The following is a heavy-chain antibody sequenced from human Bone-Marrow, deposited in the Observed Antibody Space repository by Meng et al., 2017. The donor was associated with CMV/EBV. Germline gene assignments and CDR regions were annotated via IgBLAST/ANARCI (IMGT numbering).Heavy chain of an antibody. V-gene: IGHV3-53*01. J-gene: IGHJ6*02. D-gene: IGHD2-2*01. CDR3: ARDLISAMPVFQGDYYYYHGMDV. CDR2: LFSGGTT. Sequence: GESLKISCVVSGFTVSSNYMSWVRQAPGKGLEWVSVLFSGGTTTYGDSVKGRFTISRDNAKNSLYLQMNSLRAEDQAVYYWARDLISAMPVFQGDYYYYHGMDVWGQGTTVTVSS. CDR1: GFTVSSNY.